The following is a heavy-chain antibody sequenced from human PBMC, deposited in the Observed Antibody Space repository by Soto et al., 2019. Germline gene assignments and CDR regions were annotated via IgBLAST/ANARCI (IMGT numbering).Heavy chain of an antibody. CDR3: ARDSRRYSSGWFYYYYGMDV. CDR1: GFTFSSYW. J-gene: IGHJ6*02. Sequence: GGSLRLSCAASGFTFSSYWMHCVRQAPGKGLVWVSRINSDGSSTSYADSVKGRFTISRDNAKNTLYLQMNSLRAEDTAVYYCARDSRRYSSGWFYYYYGMDVWGQGTTVTVSS. CDR2: INSDGSST. D-gene: IGHD6-19*01. V-gene: IGHV3-74*01.